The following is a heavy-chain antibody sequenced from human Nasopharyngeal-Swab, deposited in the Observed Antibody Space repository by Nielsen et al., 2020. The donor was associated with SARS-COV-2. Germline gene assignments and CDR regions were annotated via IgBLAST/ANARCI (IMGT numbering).Heavy chain of an antibody. Sequence: GESLKISCAASGFTFSSFSMNPARQAPGKGLERVSYISSSSSTIYYADSVKGRFTISRDNAKNSLYLQMNSLRAEDTAVYYCARSLYYYDSSGYPSSYYFDYWGQGTLVTVSS. D-gene: IGHD3-22*01. CDR1: GFTFSSFS. CDR2: ISSSSSTI. CDR3: ARSLYYYDSSGYPSSYYFDY. V-gene: IGHV3-48*01. J-gene: IGHJ4*02.